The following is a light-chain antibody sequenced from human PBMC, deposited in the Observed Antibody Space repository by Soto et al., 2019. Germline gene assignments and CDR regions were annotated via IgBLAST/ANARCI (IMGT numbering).Light chain of an antibody. CDR3: QHYNSWPPL. CDR1: QSVSDN. Sequence: DIGMTQSPATLSVSPGETATLSCRASQSVSDNLAWYQQKRGQAPRLLIYGASIRATGIPARFSGSGSGTDFTLTISSLQSEDFAVYYCQHYNSWPPLFGPGTKVDIK. CDR2: GAS. V-gene: IGKV3-15*01. J-gene: IGKJ3*01.